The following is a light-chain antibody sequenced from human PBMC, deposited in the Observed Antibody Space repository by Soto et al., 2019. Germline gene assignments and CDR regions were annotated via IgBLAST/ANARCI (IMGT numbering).Light chain of an antibody. CDR3: QQYNSYWT. CDR2: DAS. V-gene: IGKV1-5*01. Sequence: DIQMTQSPSTLSASVGDRVTITCRASQSISSWLAWYQQKPGKAPKLLIYDASRLESGVTSRFSGSGSGTEFTLTISSLQPDYFATYYCQQYNSYWTFGQGTKVEIK. CDR1: QSISSW. J-gene: IGKJ1*01.